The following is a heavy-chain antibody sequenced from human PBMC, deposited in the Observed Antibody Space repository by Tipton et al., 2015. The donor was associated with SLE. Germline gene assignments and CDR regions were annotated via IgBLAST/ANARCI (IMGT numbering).Heavy chain of an antibody. D-gene: IGHD3-10*01. CDR3: AKDIYGSGPRNAFDI. J-gene: IGHJ3*02. CDR1: GFTFSSYG. V-gene: IGHV3-33*06. Sequence: QVQLVQSGGGVVQPGRSLRLSCAASGFTFSSYGMHWVRQAPGKGLEWVAVIWYDGSNKYYADSVKGRFTISRDNSKNSLYLQMNSLRPEDTAMYYCAKDIYGSGPRNAFDIWGQGTMVTVSS. CDR2: IWYDGSNK.